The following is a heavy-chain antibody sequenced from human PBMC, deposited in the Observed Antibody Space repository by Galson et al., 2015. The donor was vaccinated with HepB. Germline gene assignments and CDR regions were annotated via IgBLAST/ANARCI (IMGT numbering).Heavy chain of an antibody. CDR1: GGTFSSYA. V-gene: IGHV1-69*13. D-gene: IGHD1-1*01. Sequence: SVKVSCKASGGTFSSYAISWVRQAPGQGLEWMGGIIPIFGTANYAQKFQGRVTITADESTSTAYMELSSLRSEDTAVYYCARALNEGPHWNLPTDWGQGTLVTVSS. CDR2: IIPIFGTA. J-gene: IGHJ1*01. CDR3: ARALNEGPHWNLPTD.